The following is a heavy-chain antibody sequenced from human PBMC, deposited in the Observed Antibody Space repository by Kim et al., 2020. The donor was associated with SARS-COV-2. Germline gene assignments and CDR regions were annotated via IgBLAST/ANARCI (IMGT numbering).Heavy chain of an antibody. CDR2: IYYSGST. CDR3: ARELLYQLPYYYYYMDV. D-gene: IGHD2-2*01. V-gene: IGHV4-59*01. CDR1: GGSISSYY. Sequence: SETLSLTCTVSGGSISSYYWSWIRQPPGKGLEWIGYIYYSGSTNYNPSLKSRVTISVDTSKNQFSLKLSSVTAADTAGYYCARELLYQLPYYYYYMDVWGEGTTVTVSS. J-gene: IGHJ6*03.